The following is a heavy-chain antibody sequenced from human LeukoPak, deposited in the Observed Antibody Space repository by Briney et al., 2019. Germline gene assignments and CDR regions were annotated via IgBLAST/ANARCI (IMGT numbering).Heavy chain of an antibody. CDR1: GFTFSSYA. Sequence: GGSLRLSCAASGFTFSSYAMSWVRQAPGKGLEWVSAISGSGGSTYYADSVKGRFTISRDNSKNTPYPQMNSLRAEDTAVYYCAHLDIVATIEDYWGQGTLVTVSS. D-gene: IGHD5-12*01. CDR3: AHLDIVATIEDY. J-gene: IGHJ4*02. V-gene: IGHV3-23*01. CDR2: ISGSGGST.